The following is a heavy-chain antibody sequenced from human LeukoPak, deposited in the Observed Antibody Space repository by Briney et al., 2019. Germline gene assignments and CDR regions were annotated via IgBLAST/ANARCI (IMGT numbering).Heavy chain of an antibody. CDR2: IIPILGIA. CDR3: ARVGDNWNDLDY. V-gene: IGHV1-69*02. D-gene: IGHD1-1*01. J-gene: IGHJ4*02. CDR1: GGTFSSYT. Sequence: SVKVSCKACGGTFSSYTISWVRQAPGQGLEWMGRIIPILGIANYAQKFQGRVTITADKSTSTAYMELSSLRSEDTAVYYCARVGDNWNDLDYWGQGTLVTVSS.